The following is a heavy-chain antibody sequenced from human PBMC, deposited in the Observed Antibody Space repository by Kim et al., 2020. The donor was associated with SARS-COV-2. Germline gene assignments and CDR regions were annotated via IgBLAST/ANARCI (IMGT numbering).Heavy chain of an antibody. CDR2: GST. CDR3: ARGAKWFDP. Sequence: GSTNYNPSLKRRVTISVDTSKNQFSLKLSSVTAADTAVYYCARGAKWFDPWGQGTLVTVSS. V-gene: IGHV4-59*09. J-gene: IGHJ5*02. D-gene: IGHD1-26*01.